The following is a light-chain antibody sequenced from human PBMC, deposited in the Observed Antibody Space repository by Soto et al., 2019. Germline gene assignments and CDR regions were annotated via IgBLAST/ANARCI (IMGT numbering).Light chain of an antibody. CDR3: QQYNSPWT. V-gene: IGKV1-5*03. Sequence: DIQMTQSPSTLSASVGCRVTITCRASQSISSWLAWYQQKPGKAPKLLIYKASSLESGVPSRFSGSGSGTEFALTISSLQPDDFATYYCQQYNSPWTFGQGTKVEIK. CDR2: KAS. CDR1: QSISSW. J-gene: IGKJ1*01.